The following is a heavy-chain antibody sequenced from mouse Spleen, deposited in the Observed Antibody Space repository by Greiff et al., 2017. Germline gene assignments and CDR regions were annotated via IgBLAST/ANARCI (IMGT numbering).Heavy chain of an antibody. D-gene: IGHD2-4*01. Sequence: VHVKQSGPELVKPGDSVKISCKASGYSFTGYFMNWVMQSHGKSLEWIGRINPYNGDTFYNQKFKGKATLTVDKSSSTAHMELRSLTSEDSAVYYCARRLYDYDGGFAYWGQGTLVTVSA. V-gene: IGHV1-20*01. CDR2: INPYNGDT. J-gene: IGHJ3*01. CDR3: ARRLYDYDGGFAY. CDR1: GYSFTGYF.